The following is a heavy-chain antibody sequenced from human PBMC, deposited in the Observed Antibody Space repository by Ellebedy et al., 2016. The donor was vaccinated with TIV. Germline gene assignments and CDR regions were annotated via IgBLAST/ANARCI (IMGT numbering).Heavy chain of an antibody. V-gene: IGHV3-21*01. CDR3: AAGSKEYWFEP. CDR2: ITGSSSYM. CDR1: GFTFSNYS. J-gene: IGHJ5*02. Sequence: GESLKISCVASGFTFSNYSMNWVRQAPGRGLEWVSSITGSSSYMFYADSVKGRFTISRDNAKNLLYLQMNSLGVEDTAVNYCAAGSKEYWFEPWGQGTLVTVSS. D-gene: IGHD3-10*01.